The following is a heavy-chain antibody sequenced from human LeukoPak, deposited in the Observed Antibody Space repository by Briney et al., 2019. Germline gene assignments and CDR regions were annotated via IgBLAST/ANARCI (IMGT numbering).Heavy chain of an antibody. J-gene: IGHJ4*02. CDR2: IWYDGTNK. V-gene: IGHV3-33*08. D-gene: IGHD3-22*01. CDR3: ARDHYYDRVGY. Sequence: GGSLRLSCAVSGFTFSTYWMSWVRQAPGKGLEWVAFIWYDGTNKYYADSVKGRFTISRDNSMEMLYLQMNSLRADDTAVYYCARDHYYDRVGYWGQGTLVTVSS. CDR1: GFTFSTYW.